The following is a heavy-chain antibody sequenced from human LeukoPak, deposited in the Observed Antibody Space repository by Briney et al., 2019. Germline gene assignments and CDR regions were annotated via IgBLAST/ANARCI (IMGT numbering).Heavy chain of an antibody. J-gene: IGHJ5*02. Sequence: GGSLRLSCAASGFTFSSYSMNWVRQAPGKGLEWVSYITTSHASYADSVKGRFTISRDNSKNTLYLQMNSLRAEDTAVYYCAKDSRQNWFDPWGQGTLVTVSS. V-gene: IGHV3-48*01. CDR2: ITTSHA. CDR1: GFTFSSYS. D-gene: IGHD6-6*01. CDR3: AKDSRQNWFDP.